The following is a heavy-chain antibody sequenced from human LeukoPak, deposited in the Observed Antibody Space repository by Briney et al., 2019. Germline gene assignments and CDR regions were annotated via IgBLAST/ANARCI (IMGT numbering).Heavy chain of an antibody. D-gene: IGHD2-8*01. J-gene: IGHJ4*01. Sequence: EASVKVSCKTSGYSENFYGITWVRQVAGQGLEWMGWTSAQHGQTEYAPNSQDRVTMTTDTYTNTAYMELRSLRSDDTAVYYCAGSLGYCTSNVCYLKYWGQGALVTVSS. CDR1: GYSENFYG. CDR2: TSAQHGQT. V-gene: IGHV1-18*01. CDR3: AGSLGYCTSNVCYLKY.